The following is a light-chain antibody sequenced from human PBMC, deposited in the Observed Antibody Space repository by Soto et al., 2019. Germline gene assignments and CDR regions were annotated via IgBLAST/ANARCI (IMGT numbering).Light chain of an antibody. Sequence: QSVLTQPPSVSGAPGQRVTISCTGSSSNIGAGYDVHWYQQLPGTAPKLLIYANNNRPSGVPGRFSGSKSGTSASLAITGLQAEDEAEYYCQSYDSSLSGYVFXTGTKGTVL. V-gene: IGLV1-40*01. J-gene: IGLJ1*01. CDR3: QSYDSSLSGYV. CDR2: ANN. CDR1: SSNIGAGYD.